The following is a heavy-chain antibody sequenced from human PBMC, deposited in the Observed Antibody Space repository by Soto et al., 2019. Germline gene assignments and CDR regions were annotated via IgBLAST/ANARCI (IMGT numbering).Heavy chain of an antibody. V-gene: IGHV4-59*01. Sequence: SETLSLTCTVSGGSISSYYWSWIRQPPGKGLEWIGYIYYSGSTNYNPSLKSRVTISVDTSKNQFSLKLSSVTAADTAVYYCARALNPPGIAAAGNWFDPWGQGTLVTVSS. J-gene: IGHJ5*02. D-gene: IGHD6-13*01. CDR1: GGSISSYY. CDR2: IYYSGST. CDR3: ARALNPPGIAAAGNWFDP.